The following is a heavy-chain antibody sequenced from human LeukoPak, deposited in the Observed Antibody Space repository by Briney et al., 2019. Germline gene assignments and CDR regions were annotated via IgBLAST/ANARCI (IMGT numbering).Heavy chain of an antibody. CDR3: TKDRGSGSYYNGHGY. CDR2: ISGSGDST. D-gene: IGHD3-10*01. J-gene: IGHJ4*02. V-gene: IGHV3-23*01. CDR1: GFTFSSYV. Sequence: PGGSLRLSCAASGFTFSSYVMSWVRQAPGKGLEWVSTISGSGDSTYYADSVKGRFTISRDNSKNTLYLQMNSLRAEDTAVYYCTKDRGSGSYYNGHGYWDQGTLVTVSS.